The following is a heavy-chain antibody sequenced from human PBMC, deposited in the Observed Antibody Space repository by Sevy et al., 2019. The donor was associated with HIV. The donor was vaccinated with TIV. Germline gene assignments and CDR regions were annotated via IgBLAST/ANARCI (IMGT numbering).Heavy chain of an antibody. Sequence: GGSLRRSCAASGFTVSSNYMSWVRQAPGKGLEWVSVIYSGGSTYYADSVKGRFTISRDNSKNTLYLQMNSLRAEDTAVYYCARDLGDYYGSSDYWGQGTLVTVSS. D-gene: IGHD3-10*01. CDR3: ARDLGDYYGSSDY. V-gene: IGHV3-53*01. CDR1: GFTVSSNY. CDR2: IYSGGST. J-gene: IGHJ4*02.